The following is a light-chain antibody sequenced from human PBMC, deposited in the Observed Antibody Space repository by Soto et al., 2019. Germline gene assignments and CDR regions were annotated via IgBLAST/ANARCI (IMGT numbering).Light chain of an antibody. CDR2: DVS. CDR3: SSYTSSSTVV. Sequence: SALTQPASVSGSPGQSITISCTGTSSDVGGYNYVSWYQQHPGKAPKLMSYDVSNRPSGVSNRFSGSKSGNTASLTISGLQAEDEADYYCSSYTSSSTVVFAGGTKLTVL. CDR1: SSDVGGYNY. J-gene: IGLJ2*01. V-gene: IGLV2-14*01.